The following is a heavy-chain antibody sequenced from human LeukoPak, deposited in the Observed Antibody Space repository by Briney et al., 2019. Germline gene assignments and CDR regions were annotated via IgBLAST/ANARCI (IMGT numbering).Heavy chain of an antibody. Sequence: ASVKVSCKASGYTFTSYGISWVRQAPGQGLEWMGWISAYNGNTNYAQKLQGRVTMTTDTSTSTAYMELRSLRSDDTAVYYCASGTRVEGYSLPPFDYYYMDVWGKGTTVTVSS. CDR3: ASGTRVEGYSLPPFDYYYMDV. CDR1: GYTFTSYG. V-gene: IGHV1-18*01. J-gene: IGHJ6*03. CDR2: ISAYNGNT. D-gene: IGHD6-13*01.